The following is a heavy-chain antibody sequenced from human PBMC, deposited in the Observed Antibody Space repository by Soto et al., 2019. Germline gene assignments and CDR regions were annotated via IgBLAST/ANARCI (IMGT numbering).Heavy chain of an antibody. CDR3: ARELPPAPGSFREDALDI. Sequence: QVQLVQSGAALKKPGSSVKVSCQASGGTFSNYAISWVRQAPGQGLAWMGKIIPIFGTTNYAQNFRGRVTITADEYTTTAYMELSSLRSDDTALYYCARELPPAPGSFREDALDIWGQGTMITVSS. CDR2: IIPIFGTT. CDR1: GGTFSNYA. V-gene: IGHV1-69*15. D-gene: IGHD2-2*01. J-gene: IGHJ3*02.